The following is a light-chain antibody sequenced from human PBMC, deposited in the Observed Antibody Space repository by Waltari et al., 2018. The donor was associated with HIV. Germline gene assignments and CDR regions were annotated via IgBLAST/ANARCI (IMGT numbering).Light chain of an antibody. V-gene: IGLV2-11*01. J-gene: IGLJ1*01. CDR3: CSYSGSGTLYV. CDR1: SSAVGGYTF. Sequence: QSALTQPRSVSGSPGQSVTISCTGTSSAVGGYTFFSWYQHHPGKAPKLVISYVTKRPSGVPDRFSGSKSGNTASLTISGLQAEDEADYYCCSYSGSGTLYVFGTGTEVTVL. CDR2: YVT.